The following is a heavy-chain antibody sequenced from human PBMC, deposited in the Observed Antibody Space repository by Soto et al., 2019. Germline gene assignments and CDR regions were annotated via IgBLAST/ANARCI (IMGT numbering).Heavy chain of an antibody. D-gene: IGHD2-21*02. Sequence: PGVPLRLSCAASRCSFSSYAMSWVRQATGKGLEWVSTITSSGGSTYYADSVKGRFTMSRDNSKNTLYLQMNSLRAEDTALYYCAKVGAVAANGEVYWGKGTLVTVSS. CDR2: ITSSGGST. CDR1: RCSFSSYA. J-gene: IGHJ4*02. CDR3: AKVGAVAANGEVY. V-gene: IGHV3-23*01.